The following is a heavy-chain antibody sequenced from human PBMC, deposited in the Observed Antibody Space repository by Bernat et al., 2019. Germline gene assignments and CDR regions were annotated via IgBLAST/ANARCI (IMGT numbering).Heavy chain of an antibody. V-gene: IGHV3-30*18. CDR3: AKDVVGQVNERGSGYNWFDP. CDR1: GFTFSSYG. D-gene: IGHD2-15*01. CDR2: MSYDGRNK. J-gene: IGHJ5*02. Sequence: QVQLVESGGGVVQPGRSLRLSCAASGFTFSSYGMHWVRQAPGKGLEWVAVMSYDGRNKCYVDPGKGGVTGSRENSRNPLYLQMNSLRVEDTAVYYCAKDVVGQVNERGSGYNWFDPWGQGTLVTVSS.